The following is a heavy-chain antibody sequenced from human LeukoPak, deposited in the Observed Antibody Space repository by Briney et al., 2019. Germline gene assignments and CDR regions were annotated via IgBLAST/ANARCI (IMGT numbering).Heavy chain of an antibody. CDR3: ARDQTRGWPYCSSTSCSESDY. CDR1: GFTFSSYS. D-gene: IGHD2-2*01. Sequence: GGSLRLSCAASGFTFSSYSMDWVRQAPGKGLEWVSSISSSSSYIYYADSVKGRFTISRDNAKNSLYLQMNSLRAEDTAVYYCARDQTRGWPYCSSTSCSESDYWGQGTLVTVSS. CDR2: ISSSSSYI. V-gene: IGHV3-21*01. J-gene: IGHJ4*02.